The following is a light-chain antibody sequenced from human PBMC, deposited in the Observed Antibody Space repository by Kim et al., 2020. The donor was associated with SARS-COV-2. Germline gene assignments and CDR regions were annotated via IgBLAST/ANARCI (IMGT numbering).Light chain of an antibody. CDR3: AAWDDSLSGVV. CDR1: ERNIGSNY. Sequence: GQRGPLSLAGSERNIGSNYVYWEQELPGTAPKRLFYRNSQRPSGVPDRFSGSKSGTSAALAISGLRSEDEADYYCAAWDDSLSGVVFGGGTQLTVL. CDR2: RNS. V-gene: IGLV1-47*01. J-gene: IGLJ2*01.